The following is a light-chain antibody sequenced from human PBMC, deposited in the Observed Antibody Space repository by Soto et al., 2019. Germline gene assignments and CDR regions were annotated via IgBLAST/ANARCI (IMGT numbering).Light chain of an antibody. J-gene: IGKJ1*01. V-gene: IGKV1-5*01. CDR3: QQYNSYPWT. CDR1: QSISSY. CDR2: DGS. Sequence: DSQLTQSPSSRSASVGDRVTMTCRASQSISSYLNWYQQKPGKAPKLLIFDGSSLESGVPSRFSGSGSGTEFTLTITSLQPDDFATYYCQQYNSYPWTFGQGTKGDI.